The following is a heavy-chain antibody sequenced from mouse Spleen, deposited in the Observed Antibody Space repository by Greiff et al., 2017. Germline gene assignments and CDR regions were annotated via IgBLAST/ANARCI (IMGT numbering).Heavy chain of an antibody. Sequence: VQLQQSGPELVKPGASVKISCKASGYSFTDYIMLWVKQSHGKSLEWIGNINPYYGSTSYNLKFKGKATLTVDKSSSTAYMQLNSLTSEDSAVYYCAIYYYGSSPFDYWGQGTTLTVSS. D-gene: IGHD1-1*01. CDR1: GYSFTDYI. V-gene: IGHV1-39*01. J-gene: IGHJ2*01. CDR2: INPYYGST. CDR3: AIYYYGSSPFDY.